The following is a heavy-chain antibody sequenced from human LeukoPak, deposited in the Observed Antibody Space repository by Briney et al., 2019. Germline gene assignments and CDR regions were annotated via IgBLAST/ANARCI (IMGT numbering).Heavy chain of an antibody. CDR3: ARGDFRAVASNFDY. J-gene: IGHJ4*02. CDR2: IIPILGIA. CDR1: GGTFSSYA. V-gene: IGHV1-69*04. D-gene: IGHD6-19*01. Sequence: ASVKVSCKASGGTFSSYAISWVRQAPGQGLEWMGRIIPILGIANYAQKFQGRVTITADKSTSTAYMELSRLRSDDTAVYYCARGDFRAVASNFDYWGQGTLVTVSS.